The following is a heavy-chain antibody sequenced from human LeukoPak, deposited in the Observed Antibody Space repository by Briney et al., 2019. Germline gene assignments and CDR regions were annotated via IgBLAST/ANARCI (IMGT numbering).Heavy chain of an antibody. Sequence: ASVKVSCKASGYTFTNYGISWVRRAPGQGLEWMGWISAYNGNSNYAQRLQGRITMTTDTSTSTAYMELRSLRSDDTAVYYCARTPCGADRNYYYYYGMDVWGKGTTVTVSS. CDR2: ISAYNGNS. J-gene: IGHJ6*04. CDR1: GYTFTNYG. V-gene: IGHV1-18*04. CDR3: ARTPCGADRNYYYYYGMDV. D-gene: IGHD2-21*02.